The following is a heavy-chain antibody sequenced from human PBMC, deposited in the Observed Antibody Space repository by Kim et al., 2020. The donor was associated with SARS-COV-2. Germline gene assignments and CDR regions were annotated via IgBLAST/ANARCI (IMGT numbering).Heavy chain of an antibody. CDR3: ARGTFYYDSSAYLNDAFDI. CDR1: GFTFSSYW. V-gene: IGHV3-74*01. J-gene: IGHJ3*02. D-gene: IGHD3-22*01. CDR2: INSDGSST. Sequence: GGSLRLSCAASGFTFSSYWMHWVRQAPGKGLVWVSRINSDGSSTSYADSVKGRFTISRDNAKNTLYLQMNSLRAEDTAVYYCARGTFYYDSSAYLNDAFDIVGHGTTVTVAS.